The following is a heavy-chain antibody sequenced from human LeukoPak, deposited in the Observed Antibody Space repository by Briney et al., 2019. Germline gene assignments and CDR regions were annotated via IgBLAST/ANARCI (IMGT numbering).Heavy chain of an antibody. V-gene: IGHV1-18*01. CDR1: GYTFTIYG. Sequence: EASVKVSCKASGYTFTIYGISWVRQAPGQGLEWMGWISAYNGNTNYAQKLQGRVTMTTDTSTSTAYMELSSLRSEDTAVYYCARGEQWLDGRTYYFDYWGQGTLVTVSS. D-gene: IGHD6-19*01. J-gene: IGHJ4*02. CDR3: ARGEQWLDGRTYYFDY. CDR2: ISAYNGNT.